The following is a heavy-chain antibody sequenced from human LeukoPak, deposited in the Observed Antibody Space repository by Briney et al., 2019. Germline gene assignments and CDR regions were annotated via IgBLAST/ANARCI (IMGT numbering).Heavy chain of an antibody. CDR1: GYSISSGYY. Sequence: SETLSLTCTVSGYSISSGYYWGWIRQPPGKGLEWIGSIYHSGSTYYNPALKSRVTISVDTSKNQFSLKLSSVTAADTAVYYCARDIDSSGYWGQGTLVTVSS. V-gene: IGHV4-38-2*02. CDR3: ARDIDSSGY. D-gene: IGHD3-22*01. J-gene: IGHJ4*02. CDR2: IYHSGST.